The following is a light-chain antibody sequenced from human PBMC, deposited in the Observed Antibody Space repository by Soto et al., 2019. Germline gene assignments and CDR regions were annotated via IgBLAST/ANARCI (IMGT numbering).Light chain of an antibody. J-gene: IGKJ1*01. Sequence: DIQMTQSPSSLSASVGDEVTITCRASQTIMTYLNWYQLKPGKPPRLLIYAASSLQSGVPSRFSGSGSGTDFTLTISSLQPEDFATYYCQQYNSYPWTFGQGTKVDIK. V-gene: IGKV1-39*01. CDR2: AAS. CDR3: QQYNSYPWT. CDR1: QTIMTY.